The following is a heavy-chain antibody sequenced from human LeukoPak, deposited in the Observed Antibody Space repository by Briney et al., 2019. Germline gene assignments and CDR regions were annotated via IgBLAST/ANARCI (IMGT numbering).Heavy chain of an antibody. V-gene: IGHV3-23*01. Sequence: TGGSLRLSCAASGFTFSSYAMSWVRQAPGKGLEWVSAISGSGGSTYYADSVKGRFTISRDNSKNTLYLQMNSLGAEDTAVYYCAKVPSGSYSFDPWGQGTLVTVSS. CDR1: GFTFSSYA. J-gene: IGHJ5*02. CDR3: AKVPSGSYSFDP. CDR2: ISGSGGST. D-gene: IGHD1-26*01.